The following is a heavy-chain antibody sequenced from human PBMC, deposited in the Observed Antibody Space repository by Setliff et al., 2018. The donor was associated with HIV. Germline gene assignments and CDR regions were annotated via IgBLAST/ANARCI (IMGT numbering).Heavy chain of an antibody. Sequence: SETLSLTCRVSGGYVSDSSYYWGWIRQAPGKGLEWIGSMYYTESPYYNPSFINRVTISIDTSKNQFSLSLKSVTAADSAVYYCARQGFVPLGVHQFDSWGQGTLVTVSS. J-gene: IGHJ4*02. CDR3: ARQGFVPLGVHQFDS. CDR1: GGYVSDSSYY. CDR2: MYYTESP. D-gene: IGHD3-16*01. V-gene: IGHV4-39*01.